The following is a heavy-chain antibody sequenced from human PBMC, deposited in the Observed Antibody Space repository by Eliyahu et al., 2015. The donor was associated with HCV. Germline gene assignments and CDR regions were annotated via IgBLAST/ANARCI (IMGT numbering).Heavy chain of an antibody. J-gene: IGHJ4*02. CDR1: GFXFPXAW. CDR2: VKSWTSGGTI. V-gene: IGHV3-15*01. CDR3: VIDVSEQGFGELDY. Sequence: VQVVESGGKLAXPGESLRLSCAASGFXFPXAWMTWVRQAPGXGLEWVGRVKSWTSGGTIDYAAPVKGRCTISRDDSEQMVHLQMNSLKNEDTALYHCVIDVSEQGFGELDYWGQGTLVTVSS. D-gene: IGHD1-26*01.